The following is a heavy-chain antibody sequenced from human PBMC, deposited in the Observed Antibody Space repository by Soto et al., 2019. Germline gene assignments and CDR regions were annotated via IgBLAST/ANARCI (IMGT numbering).Heavy chain of an antibody. Sequence: ASVKVSCKTSGYTFTSNGISWVRQAPGQGLEWMGWISAYDGNTNYAQKVQGRVTMTTDTSTTTAYMELRSLRSDDTAVYYCARDRVAAAGPFDYWGQGTLVTAPQ. CDR2: ISAYDGNT. CDR3: ARDRVAAAGPFDY. J-gene: IGHJ4*02. D-gene: IGHD6-13*01. V-gene: IGHV1-18*01. CDR1: GYTFTSNG.